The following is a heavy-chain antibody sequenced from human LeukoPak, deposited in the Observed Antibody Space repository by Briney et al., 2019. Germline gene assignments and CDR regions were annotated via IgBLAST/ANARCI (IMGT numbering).Heavy chain of an antibody. Sequence: GGSLRLSCAASGFSFGNHAMHWVRQAPGKGLEWLAVTSYDGTRQYYADFVRGRFTISRENSKNTLYLHMNSLRVDDTAVYYCAKDWSEGSGSYIDYWGQGALVTVSS. CDR1: GFSFGNHA. D-gene: IGHD3-10*01. CDR2: TSYDGTRQ. V-gene: IGHV3-30*04. CDR3: AKDWSEGSGSYIDY. J-gene: IGHJ4*02.